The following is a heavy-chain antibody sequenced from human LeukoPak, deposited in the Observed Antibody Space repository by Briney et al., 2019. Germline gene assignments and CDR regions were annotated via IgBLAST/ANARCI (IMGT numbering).Heavy chain of an antibody. Sequence: GGSLRLSCAASGFTFSTYWMTWVRQAPGKGLEWVANIKQDGSAKYYVDSLRGRFSISRDNVKNSLFLQMNSLSAEDTAVYYCARAVRYCSSTSCLYFDYWGQGTLVTVSS. CDR1: GFTFSTYW. CDR2: IKQDGSAK. J-gene: IGHJ4*02. D-gene: IGHD2-2*01. CDR3: ARAVRYCSSTSCLYFDY. V-gene: IGHV3-7*01.